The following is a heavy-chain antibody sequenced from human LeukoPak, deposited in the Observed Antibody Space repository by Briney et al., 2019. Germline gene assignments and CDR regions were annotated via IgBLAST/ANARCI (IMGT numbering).Heavy chain of an antibody. D-gene: IGHD3-22*01. V-gene: IGHV3-21*01. CDR2: ISSGSSYI. Sequence: GGSLRLSCAASGLTFSRYSMNWVRQAPGKGLEWVSSISSGSSYIYYADSVKGRFTLSRDNSKNTVYLQVDSLRSEDTAVYFCATSRITMIGDYMDFWGRGTAVTVSS. CDR3: ATSRITMIGDYMDF. J-gene: IGHJ6*03. CDR1: GLTFSRYS.